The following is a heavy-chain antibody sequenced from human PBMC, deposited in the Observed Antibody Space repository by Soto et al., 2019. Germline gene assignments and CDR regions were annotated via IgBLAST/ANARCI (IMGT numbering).Heavy chain of an antibody. D-gene: IGHD3-10*01. V-gene: IGHV4-4*02. Sequence: SQTLSLTCAVSGGSISSSNGGGWVRQPPGKGLEWIGEIYHSGSTNYNPSLKSRVTISVDKSKNQFSLKLSSVTAADTAVYYCARSYYYGSGTKTWGQGTLVTVSS. CDR2: IYHSGST. CDR3: ARSYYYGSGTKT. J-gene: IGHJ5*02. CDR1: GGSISSSNG.